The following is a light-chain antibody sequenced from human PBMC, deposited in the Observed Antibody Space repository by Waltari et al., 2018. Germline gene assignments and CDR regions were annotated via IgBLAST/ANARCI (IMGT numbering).Light chain of an antibody. CDR3: QQRSNWPRT. J-gene: IGKJ1*01. CDR1: QSVSSY. Sequence: EIVLTQSPGTLSLSPGESANLSCRASQSVSSYLAWYQQKPGQAPRLLIYDASNLATGIPARFSGSGSGTDFTLTISSLEPEDFAVYYCQQRSNWPRTFGQGTKVEIK. V-gene: IGKV3-11*01. CDR2: DAS.